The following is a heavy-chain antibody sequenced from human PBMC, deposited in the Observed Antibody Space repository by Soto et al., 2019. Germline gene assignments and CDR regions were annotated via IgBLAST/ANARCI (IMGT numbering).Heavy chain of an antibody. Sequence: ASVKVSCKVSGYTLTELSMHWVRQAPGKGLEWMGGFDPEDGETIYAQKFQGRVTVTEDTSTDTAYTELSSLRSEDTAVYYCATRLPGTVLRFLEWSAWGQGTLVTVSS. CDR1: GYTLTELS. CDR3: ATRLPGTVLRFLEWSA. J-gene: IGHJ5*02. CDR2: FDPEDGET. V-gene: IGHV1-24*01. D-gene: IGHD3-3*01.